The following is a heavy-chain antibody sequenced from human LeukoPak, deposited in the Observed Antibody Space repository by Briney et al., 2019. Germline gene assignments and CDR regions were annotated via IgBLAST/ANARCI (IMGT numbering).Heavy chain of an antibody. CDR3: ARDLYGTVVVPHYFDY. D-gene: IGHD3-22*01. CDR1: GFTFSSYE. V-gene: IGHV3-48*03. J-gene: IGHJ4*02. Sequence: SGGSLRLSCAASGFTFSSYEMNWVRQAPGKRLEWVSYISSSGSTIYYPDSVKGRFTISRDNAKTSLYLQMNSMRAEDTAVYYCARDLYGTVVVPHYFDYWGQGTLVIVSS. CDR2: ISSSGSTI.